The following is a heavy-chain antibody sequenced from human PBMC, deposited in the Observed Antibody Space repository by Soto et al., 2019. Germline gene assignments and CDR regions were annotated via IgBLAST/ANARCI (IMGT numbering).Heavy chain of an antibody. V-gene: IGHV4-39*01. CDR2: IYYSGST. Sequence: SETLSLTCTVSGGSISSSSYYWGWIRQPPGKGLEWIGSIYYSGSTYYNPSLKSRVTISVDTSKNQFSLKLSPVTAADTAVYYCARLGVGSRMDVWGQGTTVTVSS. D-gene: IGHD2-15*01. CDR3: ARLGVGSRMDV. CDR1: GGSISSSSYY. J-gene: IGHJ6*02.